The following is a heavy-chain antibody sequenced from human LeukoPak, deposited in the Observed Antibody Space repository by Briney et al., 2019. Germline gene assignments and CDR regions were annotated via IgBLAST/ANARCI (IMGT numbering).Heavy chain of an antibody. CDR2: IYSSGST. J-gene: IGHJ6*04. D-gene: IGHD2-15*01. V-gene: IGHV3-66*01. CDR3: ARETADLGCDCSGGSCYSRYFYHGMDV. CDR1: GFTVSNNY. Sequence: GGSLRLSCAASGFTVSNNYMYWVRQAPGKGPEWVSVIYSSGSTYYAASYKNRFSISRDSSKKTGNLQMSSLIAEDTAVYYYARETADLGCDCSGGSCYSRYFYHGMDVWGEGATLTVSS.